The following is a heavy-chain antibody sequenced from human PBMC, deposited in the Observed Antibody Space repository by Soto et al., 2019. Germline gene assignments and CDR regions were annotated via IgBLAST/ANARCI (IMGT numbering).Heavy chain of an antibody. CDR2: IYYSGRT. J-gene: IGHJ5*02. CDR3: AGGVLEWLSPPDNWFDP. V-gene: IGHV4-39*01. D-gene: IGHD3-3*01. Sequence: QLQLQESGPGLVKPSETLSLTCTVSGGSISSSSYYWGWIRQPPGKGLEWIGSIYYSGRTYYNPSRKSRVTISVDTSKNQFSLKLSSVTAADTAVYYCAGGVLEWLSPPDNWFDPWGQGTLVTVSS. CDR1: GGSISSSSYY.